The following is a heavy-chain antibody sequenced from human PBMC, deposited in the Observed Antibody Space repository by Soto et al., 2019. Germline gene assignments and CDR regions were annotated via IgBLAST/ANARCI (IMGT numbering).Heavy chain of an antibody. J-gene: IGHJ4*02. CDR1: GFSFSSYA. D-gene: IGHD6-13*01. CDR3: AKDSGSWPYYSDY. V-gene: IGHV3-23*01. CDR2: ISGSGGST. Sequence: GGSLRLSCAASGFSFSSYAMNWVRQAPGEGLEWVSAISGSGGSTYYADSVKGRFIISRDISKNTLYLQMNSLRAEDTAVYYCAKDSGSWPYYSDYWGQGTLVTVSS.